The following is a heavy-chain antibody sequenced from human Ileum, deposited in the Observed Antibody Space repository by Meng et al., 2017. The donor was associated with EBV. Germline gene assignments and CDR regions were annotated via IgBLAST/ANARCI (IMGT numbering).Heavy chain of an antibody. D-gene: IGHD3-10*01. J-gene: IGHJ4*02. CDR1: GYRFTAFG. V-gene: IGHV1-18*01. CDR3: ARTYYGSYGFDY. Sequence: VQLVQSGGEVKKPGASVKVSCKASGYRFTAFGISWVRQAPGQGPEWMGWITTYNGDTKYAQKFQGRVTMTRETSTNTAYMEPTSLRSDDTAVYYCARTYYGSYGFDYWGQGTLVTVSS. CDR2: ITTYNGDT.